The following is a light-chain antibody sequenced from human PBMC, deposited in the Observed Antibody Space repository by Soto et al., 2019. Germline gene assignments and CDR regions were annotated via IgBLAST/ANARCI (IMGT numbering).Light chain of an antibody. CDR2: EVS. CDR1: SSDVGAYNF. V-gene: IGLV2-14*01. CDR3: SSYTSSSTLV. J-gene: IGLJ2*01. Sequence: QSALTQLPSASGSPGQSVTISCTGTSSDVGAYNFVSWYQQYPGKAPRLLIYEVSNRPSGVSNRFSGSKSGNTASLTISGLQAEDEADYYCSSYTSSSTLVFGGGTKLTVL.